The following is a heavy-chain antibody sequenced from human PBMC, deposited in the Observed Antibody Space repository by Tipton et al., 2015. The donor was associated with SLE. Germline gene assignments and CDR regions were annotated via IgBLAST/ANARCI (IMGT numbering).Heavy chain of an antibody. CDR2: IYYSGGT. V-gene: IGHV4-59*11. CDR1: GGSISSHY. CDR3: ARVSATGAPRAFDI. J-gene: IGHJ3*02. Sequence: LRLSCTFSGGSISSHYWSWIRQSPGKGLEWIGYIYYSGGTNYNPSLKSRVTISIDTSKNQFSLKLSSVTAADTAVYYCARVSATGAPRAFDIWGQGTMVTVSS. D-gene: IGHD2-8*02.